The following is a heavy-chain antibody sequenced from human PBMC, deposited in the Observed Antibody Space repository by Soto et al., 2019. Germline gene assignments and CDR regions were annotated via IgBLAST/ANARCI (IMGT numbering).Heavy chain of an antibody. CDR3: ARGRAQQLGYYYGMDV. Sequence: GASVKVSCKASGYTFTSYAMHWVRQAPGQRLEWMGWINAGNGNTKYSQKFQGRVTITRDTSASTAYMELSSLRSEDTAVYYCARGRAQQLGYYYGMDVWGQGTTVTVSS. CDR1: GYTFTSYA. V-gene: IGHV1-3*01. D-gene: IGHD6-13*01. J-gene: IGHJ6*02. CDR2: INAGNGNT.